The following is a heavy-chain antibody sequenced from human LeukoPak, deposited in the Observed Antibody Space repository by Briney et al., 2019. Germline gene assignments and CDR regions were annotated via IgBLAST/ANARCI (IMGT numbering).Heavy chain of an antibody. D-gene: IGHD5-12*01. V-gene: IGHV1-2*02. CDR1: GYTFTGYY. Sequence: GASVKVSCKAPGYTFTGYYMHWVRQAPGQGLEWMGWINPNSGGTNYAQKFQGRVTMTRDTSISTAYMELSRLRSDDTAVYYCAIEPPRYIVATKVFGGWGQGTLVTVSA. J-gene: IGHJ4*02. CDR2: INPNSGGT. CDR3: AIEPPRYIVATKVFGG.